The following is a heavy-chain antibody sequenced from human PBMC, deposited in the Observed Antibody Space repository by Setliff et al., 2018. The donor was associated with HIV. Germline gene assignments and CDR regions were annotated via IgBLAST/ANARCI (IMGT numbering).Heavy chain of an antibody. V-gene: IGHV3-74*01. D-gene: IGHD5-12*01. CDR1: GFTFDRYW. J-gene: IGHJ4*02. CDR2: VNSDGSSK. Sequence: GGSLRLSCAASGFTFDRYWMHWVRQASGKGLVWVSRVNSDGSSKTYADSVKDRFTISRDNAKNTLYLQMNSLRAEDTGVYYCHSGYDTEEQSYFDYWGQGTLVTVSS. CDR3: HSGYDTEEQSYFDY.